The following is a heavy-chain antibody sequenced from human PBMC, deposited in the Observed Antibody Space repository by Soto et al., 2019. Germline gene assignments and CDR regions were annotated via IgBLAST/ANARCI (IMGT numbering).Heavy chain of an antibody. Sequence: QITLKESGPTLVKPTQTLTLTCTFSGSSLSTSRVGVGWIRQPPGKALEGLALIYWDDDKRYSPSLKSRLTITKDTYKNQVVLTMTNMDHVDTATYYCAHLLLDTVYYYYYYVDVWGKGTTVTVSS. V-gene: IGHV2-5*02. CDR1: GSSLSTSRVG. D-gene: IGHD3-10*01. J-gene: IGHJ6*03. CDR3: AHLLLDTVYYYYYYVDV. CDR2: IYWDDDK.